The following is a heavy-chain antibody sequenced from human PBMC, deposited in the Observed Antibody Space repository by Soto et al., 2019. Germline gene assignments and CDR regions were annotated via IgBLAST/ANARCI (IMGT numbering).Heavy chain of an antibody. D-gene: IGHD4-17*01. Sequence: QVHLVQSGTEVKEPGASVKVSCKASAPTFTGYTINWVRQAPGQGLEWMGWISTFNGNTKYAGNFEGRVTMTTNTSTTTAYMELTSLTFDERAVYFCARGTVTSGRWFGPWGQGTLVSVSS. J-gene: IGHJ5*02. CDR1: APTFTGYT. CDR3: ARGTVTSGRWFGP. V-gene: IGHV1-18*04. CDR2: ISTFNGNT.